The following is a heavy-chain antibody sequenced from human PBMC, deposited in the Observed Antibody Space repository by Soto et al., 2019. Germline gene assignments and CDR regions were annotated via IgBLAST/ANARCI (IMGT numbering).Heavy chain of an antibody. CDR2: IKEDGNES. D-gene: IGHD6-19*01. J-gene: IGHJ6*03. CDR1: RFTFRNYY. V-gene: IGHV3-7*01. CDR3: ARDLSGWYGNFFSYYYMDA. Sequence: QAGGSLRLSCAASRFTFRNYYMSWVRQAPGKGLEWVANIKEDGNESHYVDSVKGRFTISRDNAKNSLYLQMNSLRAEDTAVYYCARDLSGWYGNFFSYYYMDAWGKGTTVTVSS.